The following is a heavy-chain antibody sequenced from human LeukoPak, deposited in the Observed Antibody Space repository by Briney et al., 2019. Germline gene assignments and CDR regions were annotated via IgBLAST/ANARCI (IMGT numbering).Heavy chain of an antibody. V-gene: IGHV3-23*01. D-gene: IGHD6-13*01. CDR2: IPGSGGNT. Sequence: PGGSLRVSCVAWGFIFSCYSMGWVGQAPGRGLEWVSVIPGSGGNTYYADSVKGRFTISKDNSQNAVYLQMSSLRVDDTAVYYCAKAASSSWPSYYYGMDVWGQGTTVTVSS. CDR3: AKAASSSWPSYYYGMDV. J-gene: IGHJ6*02. CDR1: GFIFSCYS.